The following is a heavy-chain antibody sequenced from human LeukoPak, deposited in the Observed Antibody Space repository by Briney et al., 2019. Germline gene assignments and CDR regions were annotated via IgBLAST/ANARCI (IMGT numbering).Heavy chain of an antibody. CDR3: ARDGGPVLRYFDWLLTSDNWFDP. D-gene: IGHD3-9*01. CDR2: IYHSGST. V-gene: IGHV4-38-2*02. J-gene: IGHJ5*02. CDR1: GYSISSGYY. Sequence: SETLSLTCTVSGYSISSGYYWGWIRQPPGKGLEWIGNIYHSGSTYYNPSLKSRVTVSVDTSKNQFSLRLSSVTAADTAVYYCARDGGPVLRYFDWLLTSDNWFDPRGQGTLVTVSS.